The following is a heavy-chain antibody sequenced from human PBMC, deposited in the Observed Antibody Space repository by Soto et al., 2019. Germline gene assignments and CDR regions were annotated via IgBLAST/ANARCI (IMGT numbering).Heavy chain of an antibody. CDR3: AKRRGAGGHFDY. Sequence: DVQLLESGGGWVQPEGYLRLSCAASGFTFSSYAMGWVRQGPGKGREWVAVVSIGGSTHYADSVRGRFTISRDNSKNTLSLQMNSLTAEDTAVYFCAKRRGAGGHFDYWGQGALVTVSS. D-gene: IGHD2-15*01. V-gene: IGHV3-23*01. J-gene: IGHJ4*02. CDR1: GFTFSSYA. CDR2: VSIGGST.